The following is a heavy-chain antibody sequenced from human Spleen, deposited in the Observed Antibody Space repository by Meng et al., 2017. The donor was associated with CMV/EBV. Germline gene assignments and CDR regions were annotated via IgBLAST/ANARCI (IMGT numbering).Heavy chain of an antibody. CDR2: TIPILGLA. Sequence: SVKVSCKASGDTFSNYAISWVRQAPGQGLEWMGGTIPILGLANYAQKFQGRLTITADHSTTTTYMELSSLRSEDTAVYYCARSIGYAMGVWGQGTMVTVSS. V-gene: IGHV1-69*10. J-gene: IGHJ6*02. D-gene: IGHD3-10*01. CDR1: GDTFSNYA. CDR3: ARSIGYAMGV.